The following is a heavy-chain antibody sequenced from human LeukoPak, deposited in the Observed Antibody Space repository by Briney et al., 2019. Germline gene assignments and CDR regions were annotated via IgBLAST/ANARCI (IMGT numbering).Heavy chain of an antibody. J-gene: IGHJ5*02. CDR2: IYYSVNT. V-gene: IGHV4-30-4*07. CDR1: GGSISSGGYS. D-gene: IGHD2-8*02. CDR3: ARDGGVAPHNWFDP. Sequence: TLSLTCAVSGGSISSGGYSWSWIRQPPGKGLEWIGYIYYSVNTYYSPSLKSRVTISVDTSKNQFSLKLSSVTAADTAVYYCARDGGVAPHNWFDPGGQGTLVTVPS.